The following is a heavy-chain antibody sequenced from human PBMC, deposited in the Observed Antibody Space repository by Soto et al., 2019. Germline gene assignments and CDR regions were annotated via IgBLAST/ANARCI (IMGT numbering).Heavy chain of an antibody. J-gene: IGHJ6*02. CDR2: TYYRSKWYN. Sequence: SQTLSLTCAISGDSVSDNSAAWNWIRQSPSRGLEWLGRTYYRSKWYNDYAVSVKSRITINPDTSKNQLSLHLNSVTPEDSAVYYCARGGDWNSYAMDVWGQGTTVTVSS. D-gene: IGHD1-1*01. V-gene: IGHV6-1*01. CDR3: ARGGDWNSYAMDV. CDR1: GDSVSDNSAA.